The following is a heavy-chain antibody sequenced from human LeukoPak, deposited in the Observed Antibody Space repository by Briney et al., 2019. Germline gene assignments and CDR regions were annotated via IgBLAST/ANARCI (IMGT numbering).Heavy chain of an antibody. Sequence: GGCLRLSCAASGFTLSSYEMNWVRQAPGKGPEWVSYISRSGTTIYYADSVKGRFTISRDNADNSLYLQMNSLRAEDTAVYYCARALWFDPWGQGTLVTASA. V-gene: IGHV3-48*03. CDR3: ARALWFDP. CDR1: GFTLSSYE. CDR2: ISRSGTTI. J-gene: IGHJ5*02.